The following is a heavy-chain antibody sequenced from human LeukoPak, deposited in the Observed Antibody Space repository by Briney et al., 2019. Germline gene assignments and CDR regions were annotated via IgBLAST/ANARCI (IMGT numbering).Heavy chain of an antibody. J-gene: IGHJ4*02. CDR2: IDWDDDK. D-gene: IGHD6-19*01. CDR1: GFSLSTSGMC. V-gene: IGHV2-70*11. CDR3: ARIGRSNSGWFLFDY. Sequence: GSGPALVKPTQTLTLTCTFSGFSLSTSGMCVSWIRQPPGKALEWLARIDWDDDKYYSTSLKTRLTISKDTSKNQVVLTMTNMDPVDTATYYCARIGRSNSGWFLFDYWGQGTLVTVSS.